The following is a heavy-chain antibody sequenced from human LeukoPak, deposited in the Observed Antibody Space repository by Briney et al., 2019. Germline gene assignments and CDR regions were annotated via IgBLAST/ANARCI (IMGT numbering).Heavy chain of an antibody. CDR1: GFTFSNAW. CDR3: TTDILFRSPLGYLDY. Sequence: PGGSLRLSCAASGFTFSNAWMSWVRQAPGKGLEWVGRIKSKTDGGTTDYAAPVKGRFTISRDDSKNTLYLQMNSLKTEDTAVYYCTTDILFRSPLGYLDYWGQGTLVTVSS. D-gene: IGHD2-21*01. CDR2: IKSKTDGGTT. J-gene: IGHJ4*02. V-gene: IGHV3-15*01.